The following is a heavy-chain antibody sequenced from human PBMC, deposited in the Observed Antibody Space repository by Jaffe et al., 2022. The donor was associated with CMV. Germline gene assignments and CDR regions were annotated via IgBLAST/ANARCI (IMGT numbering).Heavy chain of an antibody. CDR3: ARGFNDILTGYRNPPDY. CDR2: INSDGSST. D-gene: IGHD3-9*01. V-gene: IGHV3-74*01. J-gene: IGHJ4*02. Sequence: EVQLVESGGGLVQPGGSLRLSCAASGFTFSSYWMHWVRQAPGKGLVWVSRINSDGSSTSYADSVKGRFTISRDNAKNTLYLQMNSLRAEDTAVYYCARGFNDILTGYRNPPDYWGQGTLVTVSS. CDR1: GFTFSSYW.